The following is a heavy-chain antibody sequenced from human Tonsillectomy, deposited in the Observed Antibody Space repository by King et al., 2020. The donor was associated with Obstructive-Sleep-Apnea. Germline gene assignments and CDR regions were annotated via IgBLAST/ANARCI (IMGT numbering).Heavy chain of an antibody. J-gene: IGHJ4*02. CDR3: ATQGPLVGWFYLDS. Sequence: VQLVESGGGLVQPGGSLRLSCAASGFTFSSYAMSWVRQTPGKGLEWVSSLSGSGSTTDYADSVKGRFTISRDNSKNTLYMEMNRLRAEDTAVYYCATQGPLVGWFYLDSWGQGTLVTVSS. CDR2: LSGSGSTT. CDR1: GFTFSSYA. V-gene: IGHV3-23*04. D-gene: IGHD2-15*01.